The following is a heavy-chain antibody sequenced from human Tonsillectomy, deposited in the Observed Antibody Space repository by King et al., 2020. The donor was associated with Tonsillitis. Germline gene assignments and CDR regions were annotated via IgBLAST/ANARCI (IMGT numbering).Heavy chain of an antibody. D-gene: IGHD1-26*01. CDR2: ISNSGGST. Sequence: EVQLVESGGALVQPGGSLRLSCAASGFTFSSYAMSWVRQAPGKGLEWVSSISNSGGSTFYADSVKGRFTISRDNSKNTCYLQMNSLRAEDTAVYYCVKHSGRHSGGEGGQGTLVTVSS. J-gene: IGHJ4*02. V-gene: IGHV3-23*04. CDR1: GFTFSSYA. CDR3: VKHSGRHSGGE.